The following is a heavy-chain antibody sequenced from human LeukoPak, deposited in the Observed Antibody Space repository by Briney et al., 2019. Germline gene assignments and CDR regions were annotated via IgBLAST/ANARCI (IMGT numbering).Heavy chain of an antibody. Sequence: GGSLRLSCAASGFPFSSYSVNWVRHAPGKGLEWVSAISGSGGSTYDADYVRGRFTIARDNSKHTLYLQRNSLRAEDTAVYDCAKGAVAGNHTPGGDWGQGTPVTVSS. CDR1: GFPFSSYS. J-gene: IGHJ4*02. CDR2: ISGSGGST. CDR3: AKGAVAGNHTPGGD. D-gene: IGHD6-19*01. V-gene: IGHV3-23*01.